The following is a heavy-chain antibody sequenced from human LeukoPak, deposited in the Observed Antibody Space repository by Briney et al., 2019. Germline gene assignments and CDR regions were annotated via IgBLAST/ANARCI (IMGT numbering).Heavy chain of an antibody. CDR3: ARRAGAYSHPYDY. V-gene: IGHV1-2*02. CDR2: INPNSGGT. Sequence: ASVKVSCKASGYTFTGYNMHWVRQAPGQGLEWMGWINPNSGGTNYAQKFQGRVTMTRDTSISTAYMELSRLRSDDTAVYYCARRAGAYSHPYDYWGQGTLVTVSS. J-gene: IGHJ4*02. CDR1: GYTFTGYN. D-gene: IGHD4/OR15-4a*01.